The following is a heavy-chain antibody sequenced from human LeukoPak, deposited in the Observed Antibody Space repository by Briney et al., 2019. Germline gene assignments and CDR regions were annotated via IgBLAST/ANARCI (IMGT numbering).Heavy chain of an antibody. CDR1: GGSVSSGSYY. J-gene: IGHJ6*04. CDR2: IYYSGST. V-gene: IGHV4-61*01. Sequence: SETLSLTYTVSGGSVSSGSYYWSWIRQPPGKGLEWIGYIYYSGSTNYNPSLKSRVTISVDTSKNQFSLKLSSVTAADTAVYYCARDQDGMDVWGKGTTVTVSS. CDR3: ARDQDGMDV.